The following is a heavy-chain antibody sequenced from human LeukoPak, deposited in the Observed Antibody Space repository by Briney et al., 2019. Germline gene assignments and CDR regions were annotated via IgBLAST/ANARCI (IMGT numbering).Heavy chain of an antibody. CDR1: GGSISSSSYY. J-gene: IGHJ4*02. Sequence: SETLSLTCTVSGGSISSSSYYWSWIRQPPGKGLEWIGYIYYSGSTNYNPSLKSRVTISVDTSKNQFSLKLSSVTAADTAVYYCARDRGYCSGGSCYHYFDYWGQGTLVTVSS. CDR2: IYYSGST. CDR3: ARDRGYCSGGSCYHYFDY. D-gene: IGHD2-15*01. V-gene: IGHV4-61*01.